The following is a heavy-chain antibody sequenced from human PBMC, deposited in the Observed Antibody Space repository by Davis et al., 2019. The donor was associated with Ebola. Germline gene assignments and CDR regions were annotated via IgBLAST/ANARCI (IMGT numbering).Heavy chain of an antibody. CDR1: GGSISSSDYY. Sequence: MPSETLSLTCTVSGGSISSSDYYWTWIRQHPGEGLEWIAYMHYHGLTYYNPSLRSRVDISVDSSKNQFSLKLSSVTAADTAVYYCASRNKYCSSTSCPRAFDYWGQGTLVTVSS. J-gene: IGHJ4*02. CDR3: ASRNKYCSSTSCPRAFDY. CDR2: MHYHGLT. D-gene: IGHD2-2*01. V-gene: IGHV4-31*03.